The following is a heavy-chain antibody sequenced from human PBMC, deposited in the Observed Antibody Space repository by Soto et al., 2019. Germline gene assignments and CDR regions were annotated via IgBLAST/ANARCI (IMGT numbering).Heavy chain of an antibody. V-gene: IGHV3-33*01. J-gene: IGHJ4*02. CDR1: GFTFSSYG. CDR2: IWYDGSNK. Sequence: QVQLVESGGGVVQPGRSLRLSCAASGFTFSSYGMHWVRQAPGKGLEWVAVIWYDGSNKYYADSVKGRFTISRDNSKNTLYMQMNSLRAEDTAVYYCARGRGHFDYWGQGTLVTVSS. CDR3: ARGRGHFDY.